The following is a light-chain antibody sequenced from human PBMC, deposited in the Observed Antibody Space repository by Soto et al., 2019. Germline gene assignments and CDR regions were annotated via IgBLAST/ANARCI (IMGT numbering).Light chain of an antibody. Sequence: EIVMTQSPATLSVSPGERVTLSCRASQSINYNLAWYQQKPGQAPRLLIQGASNRATGVPVRFSGSGSGTEFTLTISSLQSEDFAVYYCQQYKNWYTFGQGTKLEIK. CDR3: QQYKNWYT. CDR1: QSINYN. V-gene: IGKV3-15*01. J-gene: IGKJ2*01. CDR2: GAS.